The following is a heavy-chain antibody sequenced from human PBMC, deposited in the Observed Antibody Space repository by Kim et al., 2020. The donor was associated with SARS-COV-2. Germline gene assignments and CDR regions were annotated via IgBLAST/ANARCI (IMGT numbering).Heavy chain of an antibody. CDR3: VRGYRGGQYYYYGLDV. V-gene: IGHV3-23*01. CDR2: ISGSGGST. J-gene: IGHJ6*02. CDR1: GITFSNCA. Sequence: GGSLRLSCAASGITFSNCAMSWVRQAPGKGLEWVSLISGSGGSTHYADSVKGRFTVSRDNSKNTLYLQMNSLRAEDTAVYYCVRGYRGGQYYYYGLDVWGQGTTVTVSS. D-gene: IGHD3-10*01.